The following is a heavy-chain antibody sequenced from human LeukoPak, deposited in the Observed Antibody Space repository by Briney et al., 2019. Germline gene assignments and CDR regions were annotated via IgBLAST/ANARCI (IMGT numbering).Heavy chain of an antibody. CDR3: ARDQNGLGAAAGIDY. J-gene: IGHJ4*02. CDR1: GFTFSSYG. Sequence: GGSLRLSCAASGFTFSSYGMHWVRQAPGKGLEWVAVIWYDGSNKYYADSVKGRFTISRDNSKNTLYLQMNSLRAEDTAVYYCARDQNGLGAAAGIDYWGQGTLVTVSS. CDR2: IWYDGSNK. D-gene: IGHD6-13*01. V-gene: IGHV3-33*08.